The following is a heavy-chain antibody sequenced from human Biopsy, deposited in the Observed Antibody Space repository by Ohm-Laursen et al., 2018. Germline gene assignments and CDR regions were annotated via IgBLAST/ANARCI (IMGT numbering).Heavy chain of an antibody. CDR3: ARDRGYYSDRTVPGYFDL. V-gene: IGHV4-59*01. D-gene: IGHD3-22*01. CDR2: VYYTGGT. CDR1: GDSISSYY. J-gene: IGHJ2*01. Sequence: TLSLTCAVSGDSISSYYWSWIRQPPGKRLQWIGYVYYTGGTDYNPSLQSRVTISVDTSKNHFSLRLRSVTPADTAIYYCARDRGYYSDRTVPGYFDLWGRGTLVTVSS.